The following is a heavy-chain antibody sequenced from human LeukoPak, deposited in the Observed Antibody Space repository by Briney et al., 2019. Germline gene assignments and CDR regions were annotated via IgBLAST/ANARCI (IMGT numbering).Heavy chain of an antibody. CDR3: AKGRLWFGGHPTAIY. CDR1: GYTFTNYD. D-gene: IGHD3-10*01. CDR2: MNPYSGNT. Sequence: ASVKVCCKASGYTFTNYDINWVRQATGQGLEWMGWMNPYSGNTGYAQKFQGRVTMTRNTSISTAYMELSSLRSEDTAVYYCAKGRLWFGGHPTAIYWGQGTLVTVSS. V-gene: IGHV1-8*01. J-gene: IGHJ4*02.